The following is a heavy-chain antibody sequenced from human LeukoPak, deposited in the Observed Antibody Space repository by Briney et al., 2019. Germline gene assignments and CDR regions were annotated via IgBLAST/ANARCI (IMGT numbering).Heavy chain of an antibody. CDR1: GFTFDDYG. J-gene: IGHJ4*02. CDR3: ARDDSSITGTKRH. D-gene: IGHD1-7*01. V-gene: IGHV3-20*04. CDR2: INWKGGST. Sequence: PGGSLRLSCAAAGFTFDDYGMSWVRQAPGKGLEWVSGINWKGGSTGYADSVKGRFTISRDNAKNSLYLQMNSLRAEDTALYYCARDDSSITGTKRHWGQGTLVTVSS.